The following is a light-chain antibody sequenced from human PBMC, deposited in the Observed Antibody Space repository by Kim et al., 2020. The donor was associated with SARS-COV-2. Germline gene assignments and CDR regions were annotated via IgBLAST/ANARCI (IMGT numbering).Light chain of an antibody. V-gene: IGKV3-11*01. J-gene: IGKJ3*01. CDR2: DVS. CDR1: QSVTSY. CDR3: QQRET. Sequence: APLALSPGDRATLSCRASQSVTSYLAWYQQKPGQAPRLLIYDVSNRATGVPARFSGYGSGTDFTLTISSLEPEDFAVYYCQQRETFGPGTKVDIK.